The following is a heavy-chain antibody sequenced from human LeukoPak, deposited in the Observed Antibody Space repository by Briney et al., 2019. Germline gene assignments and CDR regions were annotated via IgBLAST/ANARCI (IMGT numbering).Heavy chain of an antibody. D-gene: IGHD3-22*01. CDR2: ISSNGGST. Sequence: GGSLRLSCAASGFTFSSYAMHWVRQAPGKGLEYVSAISSNGGSTYYANSVKGRFTISRDNSKNTLYLQMGSLRAEDMAVYYCARDFPYYYDSSGFPGDYYYYYYMDVWGKGTTVTVSS. V-gene: IGHV3-64*01. J-gene: IGHJ6*03. CDR1: GFTFSSYA. CDR3: ARDFPYYYDSSGFPGDYYYYYYMDV.